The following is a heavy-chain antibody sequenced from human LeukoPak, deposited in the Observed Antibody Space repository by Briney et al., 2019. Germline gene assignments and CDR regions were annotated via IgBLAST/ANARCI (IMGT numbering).Heavy chain of an antibody. D-gene: IGHD3-10*01. CDR3: ARDMSGAVGNYYYYMDV. V-gene: IGHV1-46*01. CDR1: GYSCTSYY. CDR2: INPSGGST. J-gene: IGHJ6*03. Sequence: ASVKVSCKASGYSCTSYYMHWVLQAPGQGLEWMGIINPSGGSTSYAQKFQGRVTMTRDPSTSTVYMELSSLRSEDAAVYYCARDMSGAVGNYYYYMDVWGKGTTVTVSS.